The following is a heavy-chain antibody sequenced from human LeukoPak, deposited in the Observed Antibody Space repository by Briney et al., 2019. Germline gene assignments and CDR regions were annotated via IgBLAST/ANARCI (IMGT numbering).Heavy chain of an antibody. CDR3: ARAPHYDFWSGYYAPTDY. V-gene: IGHV1-8*01. CDR1: GYTFTSYD. D-gene: IGHD3-3*01. Sequence: ASVKVSCKASGYTFTSYDINWVRQATGQGLEWMGWMNPNSGNTGYAQKFQGRVTMTRNTSISTAYMELSSLRSEDTAVYYCARAPHYDFWSGYYAPTDYWGQETLVTVSS. CDR2: MNPNSGNT. J-gene: IGHJ4*02.